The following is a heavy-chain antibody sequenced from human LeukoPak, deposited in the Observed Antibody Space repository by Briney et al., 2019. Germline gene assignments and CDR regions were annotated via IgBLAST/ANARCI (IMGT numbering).Heavy chain of an antibody. D-gene: IGHD6-19*01. Sequence: PGGSLRLSCAASGFTFSSYCMHWVRQAPGKGLEWVAFIRYDGSNRYYADSVKGRFTISRDNSKNTLYLQMNSLRAEDTAVYYCARNSPGYSSGWYAYWGQGTLVTVSS. CDR2: IRYDGSNR. CDR1: GFTFSSYC. V-gene: IGHV3-30*02. J-gene: IGHJ4*02. CDR3: ARNSPGYSSGWYAY.